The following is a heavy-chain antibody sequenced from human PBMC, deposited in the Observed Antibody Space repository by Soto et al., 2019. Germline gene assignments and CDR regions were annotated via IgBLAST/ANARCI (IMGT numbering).Heavy chain of an antibody. V-gene: IGHV4-59*01. CDR3: AKWGAAAVPT. D-gene: IGHD6-25*01. J-gene: IGHJ4*02. CDR2: VFYTGIT. Sequence: QVHLQESGPGLVKPAETLSLTCSVSGGSISSYYWSWIRQPPGKGLEWIGSVFYTGITKYNPSFKSRATISGDTSRNQFSLNLMSVTAADTAVYYCAKWGAAAVPTWGQGIRVNVSS. CDR1: GGSISSYY.